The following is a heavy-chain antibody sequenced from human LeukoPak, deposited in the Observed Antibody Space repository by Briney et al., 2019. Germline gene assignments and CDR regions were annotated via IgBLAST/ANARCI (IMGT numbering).Heavy chain of an antibody. CDR3: AXGCSSTSCYTGIFGGSAFDY. Sequence: SETLSLTCAVYGGSFSGYYWSWIRQPPGKGLEWIGEINHSGSTNYNPSLKSRVTISVDTSKNQSSLKLSSVTAADTAVYYCAXGCSSTSCYTGIFGGSAFDYWGQGTLVTVSS. J-gene: IGHJ4*02. CDR1: GGSFSGYY. V-gene: IGHV4-34*01. CDR2: INHSGST. D-gene: IGHD2-2*02.